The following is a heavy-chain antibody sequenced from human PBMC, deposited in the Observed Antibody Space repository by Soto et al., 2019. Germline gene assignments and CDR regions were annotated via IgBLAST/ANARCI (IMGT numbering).Heavy chain of an antibody. J-gene: IGHJ6*02. CDR1: GFTFSSYS. CDR3: ARDSQYYYGSGSYYKPYYYYGMDV. CDR2: ISSSSSYI. D-gene: IGHD3-10*01. V-gene: IGHV3-21*01. Sequence: GGSLRLSCAASGFTFSSYSMNWVRQAPGKGLEWVSSISSSSSYIYYADSVKGRFTISRDNAKNSLYLQMNSLRAEDTAVYYCARDSQYYYGSGSYYKPYYYYGMDVWGQGTTVTVS.